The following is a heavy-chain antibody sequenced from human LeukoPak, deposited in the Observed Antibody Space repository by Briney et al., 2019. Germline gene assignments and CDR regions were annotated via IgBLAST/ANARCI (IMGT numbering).Heavy chain of an antibody. V-gene: IGHV3-48*03. CDR3: ARDLTTYYYDSRSYPNAFDL. J-gene: IGHJ3*01. CDR2: ISSGGSII. D-gene: IGHD3-22*01. CDR1: GFTFSSYE. Sequence: GGSLRLSCAASGFTFSSYEMNRVRQAPGKGLEWISYISSGGSIIYYADSVKGRFTISRDNAKNSLFLQMNSLRAEDTAVYYCARDLTTYYYDSRSYPNAFDLWGQGTMVTVSS.